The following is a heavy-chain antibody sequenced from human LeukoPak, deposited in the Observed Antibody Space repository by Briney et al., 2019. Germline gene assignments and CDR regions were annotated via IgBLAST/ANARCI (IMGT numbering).Heavy chain of an antibody. D-gene: IGHD3-22*01. Sequence: PGGSLRVSCAASGFTFYSYAMSWVRQAPGKGLEWVAAISGSGGSTYYADSVKGRFTISRDNSKNTLSLQMNSLRAEDTAVYYCAKDLYYDSVHYFDYWGQGTLVTVSS. V-gene: IGHV3-23*01. CDR3: AKDLYYDSVHYFDY. CDR2: ISGSGGST. J-gene: IGHJ4*02. CDR1: GFTFYSYA.